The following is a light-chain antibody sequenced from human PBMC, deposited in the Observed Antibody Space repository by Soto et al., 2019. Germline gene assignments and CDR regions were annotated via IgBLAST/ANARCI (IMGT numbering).Light chain of an antibody. V-gene: IGKV3-15*01. Sequence: EIVMTQSPATLSVSPGDRDTLSCRASQSVSSSFAWYQQKPGQPPRLLIYGASARATGIPARFSGSGSVTEFTLTISSLQSEDVAIYYCQQYDDWPVTFGQGTKV. J-gene: IGKJ1*01. CDR2: GAS. CDR1: QSVSSS. CDR3: QQYDDWPVT.